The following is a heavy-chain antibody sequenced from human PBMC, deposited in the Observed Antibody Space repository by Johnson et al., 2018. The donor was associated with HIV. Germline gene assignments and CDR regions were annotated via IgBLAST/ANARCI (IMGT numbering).Heavy chain of an antibody. CDR1: GFTFSTYG. D-gene: IGHD2-15*01. CDR2: ISSSGNTI. Sequence: VQLVESGGGVVQPGRSLRLSCAASGFTFSTYGMHWVRQAPGKGLEWVSYISSSGNTIYYADSVKGRFTISRDNSKNTLYLQMNSLRAEDTAVYYCARGVYCSGGRCYSLSTNWGQGTMVTVSS. J-gene: IGHJ3*01. V-gene: IGHV3-48*01. CDR3: ARGVYCSGGRCYSLSTN.